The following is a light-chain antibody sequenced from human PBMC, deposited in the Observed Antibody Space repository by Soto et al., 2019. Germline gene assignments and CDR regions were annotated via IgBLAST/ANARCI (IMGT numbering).Light chain of an antibody. CDR2: GAS. CDR1: QSVSSN. V-gene: IGKV3-15*01. J-gene: IGKJ1*01. Sequence: EIVMTQSPGTLSVSPGERATLSCRASQSVSSNLAWYQQKPGQAPRLLIYGASTRATGIPARFSGSRSGTDFTLTIRGLQSEDFAVYYCQQYNNWPRTFGQGTKVEIK. CDR3: QQYNNWPRT.